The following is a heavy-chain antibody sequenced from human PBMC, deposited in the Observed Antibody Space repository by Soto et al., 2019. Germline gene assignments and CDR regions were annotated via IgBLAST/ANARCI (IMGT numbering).Heavy chain of an antibody. J-gene: IGHJ5*02. CDR3: ARGLNDQS. CDR2: IHTVGST. CDR1: VCSIGGNP. V-gene: IGHV3-53*01. Sequence: AVGSLRLSCEVSVCSIGGNPMSWVRQAPGQGLEWVASIHTVGSTYYADSVQGRFTISRDNSKNTLFLQMNSLRVGDTAIYFCARGLNDQSWGQGTLVTLSS. D-gene: IGHD1-1*01.